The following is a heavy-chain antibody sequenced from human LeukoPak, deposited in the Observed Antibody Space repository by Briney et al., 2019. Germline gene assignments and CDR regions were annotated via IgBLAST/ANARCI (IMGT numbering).Heavy chain of an antibody. CDR2: IYSGGNI. Sequence: GGSLRLSCVVSGFTVSNSFMTWVRQAPGKGLEGVSLIYSGGNIYYADSVKVRFTISREGSKNTLYLQMNSLRAEDTAVYYCARDPGAAAGNLWSWGQGTLVTVSS. V-gene: IGHV3-66*01. CDR1: GFTVSNSF. CDR3: ARDPGAAAGNLWS. J-gene: IGHJ5*02. D-gene: IGHD6-13*01.